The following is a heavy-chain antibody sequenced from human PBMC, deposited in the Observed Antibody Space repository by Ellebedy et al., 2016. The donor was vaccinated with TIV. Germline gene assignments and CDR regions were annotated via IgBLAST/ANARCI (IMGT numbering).Heavy chain of an antibody. CDR1: GFSFSSYW. D-gene: IGHD6-19*01. J-gene: IGHJ2*01. CDR3: ARAGSSGWEAYFDL. CDR2: INGDGSST. Sequence: GESLKISCAASGFSFSSYWMHWVRQTPGKGLVWLSRINGDGSSTRYADSVRGRFTISRDNAKNTLYLQMNALSAEETAVYYCARAGSSGWEAYFDLWGHGTLVTVSS. V-gene: IGHV3-74*01.